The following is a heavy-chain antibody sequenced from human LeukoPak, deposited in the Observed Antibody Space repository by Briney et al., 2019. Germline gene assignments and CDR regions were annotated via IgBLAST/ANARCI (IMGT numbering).Heavy chain of an antibody. V-gene: IGHV4-4*02. CDR3: ARGVFAGSGSYYNKLRNREKNPNWFDP. CDR1: GVSISSSHW. D-gene: IGHD3-10*01. Sequence: SGTLSLTCAVSGVSISSSHWWSWVRQPPGKGLEWIGEIYHIGSTNYNPSLKSRVTISVDTSKNQFSLKLSSVTAADTAVYYCARGVFAGSGSYYNKLRNREKNPNWFDPWGQGTLVTVSS. J-gene: IGHJ5*02. CDR2: IYHIGST.